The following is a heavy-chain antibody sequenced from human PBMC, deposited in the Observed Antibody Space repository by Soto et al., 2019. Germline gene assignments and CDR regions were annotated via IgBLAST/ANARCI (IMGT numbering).Heavy chain of an antibody. Sequence: SETLSLTCTVSGGSISGYYWSWIRQPPGKGLQWIGYIYSSGSTYYNPSLKSRVTISVDTSRNQFSLNLTSVTAADTAVYYCASQSSGLWLYWGRGTLVTVSS. CDR3: ASQSSGLWLY. J-gene: IGHJ4*02. D-gene: IGHD3-10*01. V-gene: IGHV4-59*12. CDR2: IYSSGST. CDR1: GGSISGYY.